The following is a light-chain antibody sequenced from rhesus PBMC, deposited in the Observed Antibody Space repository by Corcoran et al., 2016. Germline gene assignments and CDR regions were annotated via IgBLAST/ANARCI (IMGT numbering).Light chain of an antibody. CDR3: LQYNSDPWT. V-gene: IGKV1-43*02. CDR1: QDIVSY. Sequence: DVQMTQSPSSLSASVGDRVTITCRASQDIVSYLNWYQQKPGKPPKRLIFAASNLESGVPSRFSGSRSGTDFTLIITSLQPEDFATYYCLQYNSDPWTFGQGTKVEI. J-gene: IGKJ1*01. CDR2: AAS.